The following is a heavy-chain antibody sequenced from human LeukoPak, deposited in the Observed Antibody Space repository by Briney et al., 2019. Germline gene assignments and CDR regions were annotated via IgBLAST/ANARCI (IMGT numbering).Heavy chain of an antibody. D-gene: IGHD5-18*01. CDR3: ARDAVDTANAV. CDR1: GFTFSSHW. J-gene: IGHJ6*02. V-gene: IGHV3-74*01. CDR2: INSDGSIT. Sequence: GALRLSCAGSGFTFSSHWMTWVRQTPGKGLVWVSHINSDGSITSYADSVKGRFTISRDNAKNTLYLQMNSLRAEDTAVYYCARDAVDTANAVWGQGTTVTVSS.